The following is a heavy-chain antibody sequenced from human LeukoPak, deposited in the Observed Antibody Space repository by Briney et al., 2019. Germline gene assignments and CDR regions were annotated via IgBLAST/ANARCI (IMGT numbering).Heavy chain of an antibody. CDR3: AKHSSSGNYYFDY. Sequence: GGSLRLSCAASGLTFSSYAMSWVRQAPGKGLEWVSSISGSGGTTYYADSVKGRFTISRDNSKNTLYLQMNSLRAEDTAVYYCAKHSSSGNYYFDYWGQGTLVTVSS. V-gene: IGHV3-23*01. D-gene: IGHD6-19*01. J-gene: IGHJ4*02. CDR2: ISGSGGTT. CDR1: GLTFSSYA.